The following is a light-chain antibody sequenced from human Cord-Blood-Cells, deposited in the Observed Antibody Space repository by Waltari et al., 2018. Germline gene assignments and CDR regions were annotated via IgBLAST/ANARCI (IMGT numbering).Light chain of an antibody. Sequence: EIVLTQSPGTLSLSPGERATLSCRASQSVSSSYLAGYQQKPGQAPRLLIYGASSRGTGIPCRFSGSGSGTDFTLTISRLEPEDFAVCYCQQYGSSPLTFGGGTKVEIK. J-gene: IGKJ4*01. CDR1: QSVSSSY. V-gene: IGKV3-20*01. CDR3: QQYGSSPLT. CDR2: GAS.